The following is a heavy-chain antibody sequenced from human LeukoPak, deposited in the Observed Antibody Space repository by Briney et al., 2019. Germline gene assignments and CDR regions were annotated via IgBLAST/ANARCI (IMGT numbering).Heavy chain of an antibody. CDR2: IYTSGST. CDR3: ARIGRYCSGGSCYLYYFDY. Sequence: SETLSLTCTVSGGSISSYYWSWIRQPAGKGLEWIGRIYTSGSTNYNPSLKSRVTISVDTSKNQFSLKLSSVTAADTAVYYCARIGRYCSGGSCYLYYFDYWGQGTLVTVSS. CDR1: GGSISSYY. D-gene: IGHD2-15*01. V-gene: IGHV4-4*07. J-gene: IGHJ4*02.